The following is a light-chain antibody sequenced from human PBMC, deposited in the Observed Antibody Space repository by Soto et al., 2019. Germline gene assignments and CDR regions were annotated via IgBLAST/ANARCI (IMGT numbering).Light chain of an antibody. Sequence: EIVLTQSPGTLSLSPGESATLSCRASQSVSSTYLAWYQQKPGQAPRLLIYDLSRRTTGIPDRFSASGSGTDFTLTISRLEPEVFAVYYCQQYGSSPRTFGQGTKLEI. CDR2: DLS. V-gene: IGKV3-20*01. CDR1: QSVSSTY. J-gene: IGKJ2*02. CDR3: QQYGSSPRT.